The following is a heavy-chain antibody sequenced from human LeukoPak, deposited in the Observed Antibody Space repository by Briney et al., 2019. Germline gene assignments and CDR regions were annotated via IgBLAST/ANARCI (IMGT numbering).Heavy chain of an antibody. CDR1: DVSISISY. V-gene: IGHV4-59*01. CDR2: IYHSGNT. D-gene: IGHD3-10*01. Sequence: KASETLSLTCSVSDVSISISYWSWIRQPPGRGLEWIGYIYHSGNTHYNPSLKSRLTISVDKTKNQFSLKVSSVTAADTAVYYCARGIWIGEGYYFYMDVWGKGTTVTISS. J-gene: IGHJ6*03. CDR3: ARGIWIGEGYYFYMDV.